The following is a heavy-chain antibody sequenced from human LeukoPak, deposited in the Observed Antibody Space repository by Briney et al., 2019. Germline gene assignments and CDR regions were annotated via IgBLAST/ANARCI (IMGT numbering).Heavy chain of an antibody. J-gene: IGHJ3*01. CDR2: INAGNGNT. CDR3: ARERPTTTAFHV. D-gene: IGHD1-14*01. V-gene: IGHV1-3*01. CDR1: GNTFSSNI. Sequence: ASVKVSCKTSGNTFSSNIINWVRQAPGQRLDWMGWINAGNGNTKYSEKFQGRVTITRDTSASTVYTELSSLRSEDTAVYYCARERPTTTAFHVWGQGTMVTVSP.